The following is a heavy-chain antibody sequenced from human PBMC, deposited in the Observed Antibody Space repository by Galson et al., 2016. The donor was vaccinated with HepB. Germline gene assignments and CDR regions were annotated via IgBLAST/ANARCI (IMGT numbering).Heavy chain of an antibody. CDR3: ARLTQRPTRYFDY. CDR2: VYPGASEA. V-gene: IGHV5-51*01. CDR1: GYKFSNYW. Sequence: QSGAEVKKPGESLKISCKGSGYKFSNYWIGWVRQMPGEGLEWMGIVYPGASEARYSPSFQGQVTISADRSISTAFLQWSSLKASDTGMYYCARLTQRPTRYFDYWGQGTLVIVSS. J-gene: IGHJ4*02. D-gene: IGHD5-24*01.